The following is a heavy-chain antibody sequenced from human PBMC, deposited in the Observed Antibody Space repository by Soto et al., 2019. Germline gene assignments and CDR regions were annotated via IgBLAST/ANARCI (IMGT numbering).Heavy chain of an antibody. D-gene: IGHD5-12*01. CDR1: GYTLTELS. V-gene: IGHV1-24*01. J-gene: IGHJ3*02. Sequence: ASVKVSCKVSGYTLTELSMHWVRQAPGKGLEWMGGFDPEDGETIYAQKFQGRVTMTGNTSTDTAYMELSSLRSEDTAVYYCAWMSGPPTRAIDIWGQGTMVTVSS. CDR2: FDPEDGET. CDR3: AWMSGPPTRAIDI.